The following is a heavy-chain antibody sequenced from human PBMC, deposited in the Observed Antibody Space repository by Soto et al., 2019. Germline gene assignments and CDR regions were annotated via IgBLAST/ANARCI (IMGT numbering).Heavy chain of an antibody. CDR2: IIPILGIA. CDR3: ARDPLWMGNYLSIYWFDP. V-gene: IGHV1-69*08. Sequence: QVQLVQSGAEVKKPGSSVKVSCKASGGTFSSYTISWVRQAPGQGLEWMGRIIPILGIANYAQKFQGRVTITADKSTSTAYMELSSLRSEDTAVYYCARDPLWMGNYLSIYWFDPWGQGTLVTVSS. J-gene: IGHJ5*02. CDR1: GGTFSSYT. D-gene: IGHD1-7*01.